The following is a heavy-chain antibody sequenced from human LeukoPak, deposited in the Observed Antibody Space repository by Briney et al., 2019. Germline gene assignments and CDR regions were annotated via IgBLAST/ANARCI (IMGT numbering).Heavy chain of an antibody. V-gene: IGHV3-30*04. CDR2: ISYEGNNK. CDR3: AGDGGGWHGLDY. D-gene: IGHD6-19*01. CDR1: GFTFTFYA. J-gene: IGHJ4*02. Sequence: GGSLRLSCAASGFTFTFYAMHWVRQAPGKELEWVAVISYEGNNKYYADSVKGRFTLSRDNSKNTLYPQMNSLRAEDTAVYFCAGDGGGWHGLDYWGQGTLVTVSS.